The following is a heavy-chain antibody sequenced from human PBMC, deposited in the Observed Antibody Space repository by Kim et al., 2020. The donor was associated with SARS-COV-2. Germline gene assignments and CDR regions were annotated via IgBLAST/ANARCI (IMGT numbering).Heavy chain of an antibody. D-gene: IGHD3-10*01. CDR3: VRGWGRSICPYWLDA. J-gene: IGHJ5*02. CDR1: EFIFSSYW. Sequence: GGSLRLSCAASEFIFSSYWMSWVRQAPGKGLEWVATIRQDGIERYYVDSAKGRFTISRDNAQNSLYLQMSSLRGEDTAVYYCVRGWGRSICPYWLDAWGQGTLLIVSS. V-gene: IGHV3-7*03. CDR2: IRQDGIER.